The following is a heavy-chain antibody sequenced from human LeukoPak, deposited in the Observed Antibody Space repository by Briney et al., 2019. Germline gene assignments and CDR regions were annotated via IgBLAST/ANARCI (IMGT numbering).Heavy chain of an antibody. Sequence: GGSLRLSCVASGFTFSSYWMHWVRQDPRKGLVWVSRINGDGRNINYADSVRGRFTISRDNAKNTLYLQMNTLRVEDTAVYYCARGPGNYYDSSGFDYWGQGTLVTVFS. CDR1: GFTFSSYW. CDR3: ARGPGNYYDSSGFDY. V-gene: IGHV3-74*01. J-gene: IGHJ4*02. CDR2: INGDGRNI. D-gene: IGHD3-22*01.